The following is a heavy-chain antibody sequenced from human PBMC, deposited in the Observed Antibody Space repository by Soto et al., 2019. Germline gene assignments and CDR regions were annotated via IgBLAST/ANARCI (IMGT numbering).Heavy chain of an antibody. CDR1: GFTFNKYA. V-gene: IGHV3-23*01. CDR3: AKDRFIAVGDTFRWLDP. D-gene: IGHD6-19*01. Sequence: HPGGSLRLSCAASGFTFNKYAMTWVRQAPGKGLEWVSSLSGSGGTTYHAASVKGRFTISRDNSKNTLYLQMNSLRAEDTAVYYCAKDRFIAVGDTFRWLDPWCQRALVPISS. CDR2: LSGSGGTT. J-gene: IGHJ5*02.